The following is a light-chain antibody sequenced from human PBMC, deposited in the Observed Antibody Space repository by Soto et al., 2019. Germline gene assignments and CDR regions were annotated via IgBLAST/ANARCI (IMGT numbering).Light chain of an antibody. CDR1: QSVTSSA. V-gene: IGKV3-20*01. J-gene: IGKJ2*01. Sequence: EIVLTQSPGTLSLSPGQRATLSCRASQSVTSSALAWFQQKPGQAPRVLIYGASSRATGIPDRFSGSGSGTDFTLTISRLEPEDFAVYYCHQYGSSPYTFGQGTNLEI. CDR3: HQYGSSPYT. CDR2: GAS.